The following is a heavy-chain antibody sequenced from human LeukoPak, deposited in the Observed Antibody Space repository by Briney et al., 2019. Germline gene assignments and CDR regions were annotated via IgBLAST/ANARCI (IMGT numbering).Heavy chain of an antibody. Sequence: GGSLRLSCAAPGFTFTNYNMHWVRQAPGKGLEWVTFISYDRSNKYYADSVKGRFTISRDNSKKMLYMQMNSLRVEDTALYYCAKDLGSGSFAFDIWGQGTMVTVSS. V-gene: IGHV3-30*02. CDR1: GFTFTNYN. D-gene: IGHD3-10*01. CDR3: AKDLGSGSFAFDI. J-gene: IGHJ3*02. CDR2: ISYDRSNK.